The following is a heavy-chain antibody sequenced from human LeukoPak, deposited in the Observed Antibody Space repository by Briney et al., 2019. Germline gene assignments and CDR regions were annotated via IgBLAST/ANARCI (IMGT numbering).Heavy chain of an antibody. CDR3: VRTSDSSSSVDY. D-gene: IGHD6-6*01. V-gene: IGHV4-30-2*01. CDR1: GGSISSGGYY. Sequence: SETLSLTCTVSGGSISSGGYYWSWIRQPPGKGLEWIGYIYHGGSTYYNPSLKSRVTISVDRSKNQFSLKLSSVTAADTAVYYCVRTSDSSSSVDYWGQGTLVTVSS. CDR2: IYHGGST. J-gene: IGHJ4*02.